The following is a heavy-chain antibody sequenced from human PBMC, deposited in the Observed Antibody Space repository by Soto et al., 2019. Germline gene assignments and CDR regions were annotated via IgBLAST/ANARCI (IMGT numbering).Heavy chain of an antibody. D-gene: IGHD1-7*01. V-gene: IGHV4-4*02. CDR3: ARVEITGTTGGYYYYGMDG. Sequence: PSETLSLTCAVSGDSISSSNWWSWVRQPPGKGLEWIGDIYHSGSTNYNPSLKSRVTLSVDKSKNQFSLTLTSVTAADTAVYYCARVEITGTTGGYYYYGMDGWGQGTTVTVSS. CDR2: IYHSGST. J-gene: IGHJ6*02. CDR1: GDSISSSNW.